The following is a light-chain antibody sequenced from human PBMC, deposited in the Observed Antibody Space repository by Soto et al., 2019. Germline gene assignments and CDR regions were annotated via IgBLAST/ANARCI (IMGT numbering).Light chain of an antibody. CDR2: DVS. J-gene: IGLJ2*01. V-gene: IGLV2-11*01. CDR3: CSYAGSSL. Sequence: QSALTQPRSVSGSPGQSVTISCTGTSSDVGGYNYVSWYQQHPGNAPKLMIYDVSKRPSGVPDRFSGSKSGNTASLTISGLQAADEADYYCCSYAGSSLFGGGTQLTVL. CDR1: SSDVGGYNY.